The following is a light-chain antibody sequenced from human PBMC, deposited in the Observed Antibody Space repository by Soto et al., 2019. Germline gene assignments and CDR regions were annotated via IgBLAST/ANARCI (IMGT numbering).Light chain of an antibody. J-gene: IGKJ1*01. V-gene: IGKV3-20*01. CDR2: ATS. CDR1: QTISSTY. Sequence: EIVLTQSPGTLSLSPGDRATLSCRASQTISSTYLAWYQQKPGQAPRLLIYATSTRATGIPDRFSGSGSGTDFTLTISRLEPEDFAVYCCQQYGSSPKTFGQRTKVDIK. CDR3: QQYGSSPKT.